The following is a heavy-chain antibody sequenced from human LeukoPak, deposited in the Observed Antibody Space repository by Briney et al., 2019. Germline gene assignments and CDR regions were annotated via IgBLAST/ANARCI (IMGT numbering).Heavy chain of an antibody. Sequence: ASVKVSCKASGYTFTGYYMHWVRQAPGQGLEWMGWMNPNSGNTGYAQKFQGRVTMTRNTSISTAYMELSSRRSEDTAVYYCASRPAVVPAAAYYYYGMDVWGQGTTVTVSS. CDR2: MNPNSGNT. CDR1: GYTFTGYY. J-gene: IGHJ6*02. V-gene: IGHV1-8*02. CDR3: ASRPAVVPAAAYYYYGMDV. D-gene: IGHD2-2*01.